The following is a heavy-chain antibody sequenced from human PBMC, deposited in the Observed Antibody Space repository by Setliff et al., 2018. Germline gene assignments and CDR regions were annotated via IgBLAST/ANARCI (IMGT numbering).Heavy chain of an antibody. CDR1: GYTFISYD. CDR2: MNPNNGNT. Sequence: ASVKVSCKASGYTFISYDSSWVRQATGQGLEWMGGMNPNNGNTGYAQKFQGRVTMTRNTSISTAYMELSSLRSADTAVYYCVRTRGLDVWGQGTTVTVSS. J-gene: IGHJ6*02. V-gene: IGHV1-8*01. CDR3: VRTRGLDV.